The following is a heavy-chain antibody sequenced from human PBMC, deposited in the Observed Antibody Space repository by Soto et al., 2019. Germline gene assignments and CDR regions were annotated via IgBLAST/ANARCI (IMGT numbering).Heavy chain of an antibody. CDR1: GYTFHNYG. V-gene: IGHV1-18*01. D-gene: IGHD1-26*01. CDR3: AILTVGFRLVLDY. CDR2: ISAYNYNT. J-gene: IGHJ4*02. Sequence: QVQLVQSGAEVKKPGASVKVSCKASGYTFHNYGVSWVRQAPGQGLEWMGRISAYNYNTHYAQNCEGRVTMTTDASTSTAYVELRSLRSDATAIYYCAILTVGFRLVLDYWGQGTQVTVSS.